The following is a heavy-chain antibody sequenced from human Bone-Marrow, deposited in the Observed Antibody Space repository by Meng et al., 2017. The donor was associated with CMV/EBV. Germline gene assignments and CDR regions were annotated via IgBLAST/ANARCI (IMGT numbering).Heavy chain of an antibody. D-gene: IGHD3-16*01. CDR1: GFTFSTYA. Sequence: GESLKISCAASGFTFSTYAMHWVRLAPGKGLEWVSYISSSGSTIYYPDSVKGRFSISRDNAKNSLYLQMNSLRAEDTAVYYCARAGVMAISAFIYYFDYWGQGTRVTVSS. CDR3: ARAGVMAISAFIYYFDY. V-gene: IGHV3-48*03. CDR2: ISSSGSTI. J-gene: IGHJ4*02.